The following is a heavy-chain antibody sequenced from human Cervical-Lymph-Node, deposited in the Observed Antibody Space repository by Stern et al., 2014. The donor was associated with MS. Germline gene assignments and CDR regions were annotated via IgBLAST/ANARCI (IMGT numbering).Heavy chain of an antibody. V-gene: IGHV1-69*09. CDR3: ARGVVTNRAAATLHNLFEP. CDR1: GGTFSSSYA. D-gene: IGHD2-15*01. J-gene: IGHJ5*02. Sequence: VQLVESGAEVKKPGSSVNVSCKASGGTFSSSYAIPWMRQAPGPGLEWMGRIIPMLGLPNYAQKFQGRVTITADTSTSTAYMELSSLRSEDTAVYYCARGVVTNRAAATLHNLFEPWGQGTLVTVSS. CDR2: IIPMLGLP.